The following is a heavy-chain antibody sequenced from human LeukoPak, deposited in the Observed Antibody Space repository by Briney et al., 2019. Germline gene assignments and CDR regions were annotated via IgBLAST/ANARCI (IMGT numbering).Heavy chain of an antibody. CDR2: IYYSGST. J-gene: IGHJ6*02. CDR1: GGSISSYY. Sequence: SETLSLTCTVSGGSISSYYWSWIRQPPGKGLEWIGYIYYSGSTNYNPSLKSRVTISVDTSKNQFSLKLSSVTAADTAVYYCARDRGYCSGGSCSTPIGCYYGMDVWGQGTTVTVSS. D-gene: IGHD2-15*01. CDR3: ARDRGYCSGGSCSTPIGCYYGMDV. V-gene: IGHV4-59*12.